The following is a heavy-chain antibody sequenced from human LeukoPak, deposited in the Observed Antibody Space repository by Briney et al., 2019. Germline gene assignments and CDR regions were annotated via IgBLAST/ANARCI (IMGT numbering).Heavy chain of an antibody. D-gene: IGHD4-23*01. CDR3: ARDYGGSSGYYYGMDV. CDR1: GFTFSSFA. Sequence: QPGRSLRLSCAASGFTFSSFAVHWVRQAPGKGLHWVALISYDGTFKYYADSVRGRFTISRDNSKNTLYLQMNSLRTEDTALYYCARDYGGSSGYYYGMDVWGQGTTVTVSS. V-gene: IGHV3-30-3*01. J-gene: IGHJ6*02. CDR2: ISYDGTFK.